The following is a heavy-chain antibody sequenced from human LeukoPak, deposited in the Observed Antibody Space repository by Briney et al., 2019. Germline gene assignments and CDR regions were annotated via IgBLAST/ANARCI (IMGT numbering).Heavy chain of an antibody. CDR3: ADLGITMIGGG. CDR1: GFTFSSYD. J-gene: IGHJ6*04. V-gene: IGHV3-48*03. D-gene: IGHD3-10*02. CDR2: ISSSGSTI. Sequence: GGSLRLSCAASGFTFSSYDMNWVRQAPGKGLEWVSSISSSGSTIYYADSVKGRFTISRDNAKNSLYLQMNSLRAEDTSVYYCADLGITMIGGGWGKGSTVTISS.